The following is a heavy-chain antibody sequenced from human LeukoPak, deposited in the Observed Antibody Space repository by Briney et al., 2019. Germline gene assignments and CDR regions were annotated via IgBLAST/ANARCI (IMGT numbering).Heavy chain of an antibody. V-gene: IGHV3-11*01. CDR1: GFTFSDYY. J-gene: IGHJ2*01. CDR3: ARDRRHLREYFDL. CDR2: ISSSGSTI. Sequence: GGSLRLSCAASGFTFSDYYMSWIRQAPGKGLEWVSYISSSGSTIYYADSVKGRFTISRDNAKNSLYLQMNGLRAEDTAVYYCARDRRHLREYFDLWGRGTLVTVSS.